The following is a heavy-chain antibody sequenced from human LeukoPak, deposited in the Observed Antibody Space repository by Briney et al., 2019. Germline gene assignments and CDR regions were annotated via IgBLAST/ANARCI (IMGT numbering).Heavy chain of an antibody. Sequence: SETLSLTCTVSGGSISSGSYYWSWIRQPAGKGLEWIGRIYTSGSTNYNPSLKSRVTISVDTSKNQFSLELSSVTAADTAVYYCGSTSNPYYYYMDVWGKGTTVTVSS. CDR1: GGSISSGSYY. D-gene: IGHD2-2*01. CDR3: GSTSNPYYYYMDV. CDR2: IYTSGST. V-gene: IGHV4-61*02. J-gene: IGHJ6*03.